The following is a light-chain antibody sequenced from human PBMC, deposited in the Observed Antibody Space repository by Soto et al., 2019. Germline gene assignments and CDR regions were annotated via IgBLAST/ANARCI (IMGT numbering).Light chain of an antibody. J-gene: IGLJ2*01. CDR1: SSDVGGYDY. CDR2: DVS. CDR3: CSYAGIYTP. Sequence: QSALTQPRSVSGSPGQSVTISCTGTSSDVGGYDYASWYQQHPGKAPKLMIYDVSKRPSGVPDRFSGSKSGNTASLTISGLQAEDDADYYSCSYAGIYTPVGGGTKVTVL. V-gene: IGLV2-11*01.